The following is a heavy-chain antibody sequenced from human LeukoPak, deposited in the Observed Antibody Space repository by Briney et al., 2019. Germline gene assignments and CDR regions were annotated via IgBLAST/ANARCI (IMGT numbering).Heavy chain of an antibody. V-gene: IGHV3-15*01. CDR1: VLPFSNAW. CDR3: TVDPETTVTTLDY. J-gene: IGHJ4*02. D-gene: IGHD4-17*01. CDR2: IKSKTDGGTT. Sequence: GGSLSLSCAVSVLPFSNAWMSWVRHATRQGLEWVGRIKSKTDGGTTDYAAPVKGRFTISRDDSKNTLYLQVNSLNTEDAAVYYCTVDPETTVTTLDYWGQGTLVTVSS.